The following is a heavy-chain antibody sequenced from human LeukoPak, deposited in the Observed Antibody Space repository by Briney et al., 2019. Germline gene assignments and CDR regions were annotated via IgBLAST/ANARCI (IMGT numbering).Heavy chain of an antibody. V-gene: IGHV4-38-2*02. J-gene: IGHJ4*02. CDR2: IYYSGST. CDR1: GYSISSGYY. D-gene: IGHD5-24*01. Sequence: SETLSLTCTVSGYSISSGYYWGWIRQPPGKGLEWIGSIYYSGSTYYNPSLKSRVTISVDTSKNQFSLKLSSVTAADTAVYYCARDGPHDGGYWGQGTLVTVSS. CDR3: ARDGPHDGGY.